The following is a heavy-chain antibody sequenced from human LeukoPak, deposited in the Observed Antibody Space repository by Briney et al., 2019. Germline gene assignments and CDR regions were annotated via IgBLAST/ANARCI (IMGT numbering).Heavy chain of an antibody. CDR2: IWYDGSDK. CDR3: ARERHDGFDI. V-gene: IGHV3-33*01. CDR1: EFTFSSYG. Sequence: PGGSLRLSCAASEFTFSSYGMHWVRQAPGKGLEWVAVIWYDGSDKYYADSVKGRCTISRDNSKNTLYLQMNSLRAEDTAVYYCARERHDGFDIWGQGTMVTVSS. J-gene: IGHJ3*02.